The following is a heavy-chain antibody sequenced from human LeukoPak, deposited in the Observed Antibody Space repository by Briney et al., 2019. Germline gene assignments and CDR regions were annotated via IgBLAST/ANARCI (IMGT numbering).Heavy chain of an antibody. CDR3: AKERITMIVVGFYYYYGMDV. V-gene: IGHV3-30*18. J-gene: IGHJ6*02. D-gene: IGHD3-22*01. CDR2: ISYDGSNK. CDR1: GFTFSSYG. Sequence: PGGSLRLSCAASGFTFSSYGMHWVRQAPGKGLEWVAVISYDGSNKYYADSVKGRFTISRDSSKNTLYLQMNSLRAEDTAVYYCAKERITMIVVGFYYYYGMDVWGQGTTVTVSS.